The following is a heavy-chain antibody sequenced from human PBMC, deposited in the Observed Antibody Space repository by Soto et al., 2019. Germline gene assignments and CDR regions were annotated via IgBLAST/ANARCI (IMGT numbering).Heavy chain of an antibody. CDR1: GFTFSSYS. J-gene: IGHJ6*02. Sequence: GGSLRLSCAASGFTFSSYSMNWVRQAPGKGLEWVSSISSSSSYIYYADSVKGRFTISRDNAKNSLYLQMNSLRAEDTAVYYCARDGTYYDFWSGYYPYYYGMDVWGQGTTVTVS. V-gene: IGHV3-21*01. CDR2: ISSSSSYI. D-gene: IGHD3-3*01. CDR3: ARDGTYYDFWSGYYPYYYGMDV.